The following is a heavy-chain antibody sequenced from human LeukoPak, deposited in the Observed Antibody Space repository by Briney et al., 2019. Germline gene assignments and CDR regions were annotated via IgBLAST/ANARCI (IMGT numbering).Heavy chain of an antibody. Sequence: GGSLRLSCAGSGFTFSSYNMNWFRQAPGKGLEWLSYININSKSVYYADSVKGRFTISRDNAKNSLYLQMNSLKVEDTAMYYCATDDFDNSVPFWGQGTVVTVSS. J-gene: IGHJ3*01. D-gene: IGHD3-22*01. CDR1: GFTFSSYN. CDR3: ATDDFDNSVPF. V-gene: IGHV3-48*04. CDR2: ININSKSV.